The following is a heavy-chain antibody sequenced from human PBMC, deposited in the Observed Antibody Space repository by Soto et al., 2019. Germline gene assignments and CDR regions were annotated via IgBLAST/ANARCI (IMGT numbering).Heavy chain of an antibody. Sequence: QVQLQESGPGLVKPSQTLSLTCTVSGGSISSGGYYWSWIRQHPGKGLEWIRYIYYSGSTYYNPSLKSRVTISVYTSKNQFSLQLSSVTAADTAVYYCARCDVITNNWFDPWGQGTLVTVSS. V-gene: IGHV4-31*03. CDR3: ARCDVITNNWFDP. CDR2: IYYSGST. J-gene: IGHJ5*02. CDR1: GGSISSGGYY. D-gene: IGHD3-22*01.